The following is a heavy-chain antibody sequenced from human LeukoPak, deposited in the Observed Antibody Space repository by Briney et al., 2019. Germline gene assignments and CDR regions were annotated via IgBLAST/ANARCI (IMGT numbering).Heavy chain of an antibody. Sequence: SETLSLTCTVSGGSISSGDYYWSWNRQPPGTGLEWIVYIYYSGSTYYNPSLKSRFTISVDTSKNQFSLKLSSVTAADTAVYYCARDVGRYGWFDPWGQGTLVTVSS. V-gene: IGHV4-30-4*08. CDR1: GGSISSGDYY. D-gene: IGHD4-17*01. CDR2: IYYSGST. CDR3: ARDVGRYGWFDP. J-gene: IGHJ5*02.